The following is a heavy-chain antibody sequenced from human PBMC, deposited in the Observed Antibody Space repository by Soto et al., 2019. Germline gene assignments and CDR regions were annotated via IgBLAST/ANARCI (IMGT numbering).Heavy chain of an antibody. CDR2: IYYSGST. D-gene: IGHD3-9*01. CDR3: ASQYYDILTGYYTVGRFDY. CDR1: GGSISSYY. J-gene: IGHJ4*02. Sequence: PSETLSLTCTVSGGSISSYYWSWIRQPPGKGLEWIGYIYYSGSTNYNPSLKSRVTISVDTSKNQFSLKLSSVTAADTAVYYCASQYYDILTGYYTVGRFDYWGQGTLVTVSS. V-gene: IGHV4-59*08.